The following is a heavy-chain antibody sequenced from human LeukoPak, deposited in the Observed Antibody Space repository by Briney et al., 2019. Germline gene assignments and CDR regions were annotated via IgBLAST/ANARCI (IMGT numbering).Heavy chain of an antibody. V-gene: IGHV1-18*01. CDR3: ARDISGEQWLAY. CDR2: ISAYNGNT. Sequence: GASVKVSCKASGYTFTSYGISWVRQAPGQGLEWMGWISAYNGNTNYAQKLQGRVTMTTDTSTSTAYMELRSRRCGDTAVYYCARDISGEQWLAYWGQGTLVTVSS. D-gene: IGHD6-19*01. J-gene: IGHJ4*02. CDR1: GYTFTSYG.